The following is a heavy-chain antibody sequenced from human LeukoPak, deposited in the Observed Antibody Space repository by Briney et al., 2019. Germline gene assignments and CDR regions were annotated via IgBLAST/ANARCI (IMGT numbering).Heavy chain of an antibody. CDR1: GFTFSSYA. D-gene: IGHD6-19*01. Sequence: AGSLRLSCAASGFTFSSYAMHWVRQAPGKGLEYVSAISSNGGSTYYANSVKGRFTISRDNSKNTLYLQMGSLRAEDMAVYYCARSGDSSGWRHFDYWGQGTLVTVSS. J-gene: IGHJ4*02. V-gene: IGHV3-64*01. CDR3: ARSGDSSGWRHFDY. CDR2: ISSNGGST.